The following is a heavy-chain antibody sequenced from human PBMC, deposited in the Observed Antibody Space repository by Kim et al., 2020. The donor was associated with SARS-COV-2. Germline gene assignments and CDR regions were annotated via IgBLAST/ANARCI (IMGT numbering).Heavy chain of an antibody. Sequence: GGSLRLSCAASGFTFSSYGMHWVRQAPGKGLEWVAVIWYDGSNKYYADSVKGRFTISRDNSKNTLYLQMNSLRAEDTAVYYCARDQWIQLWSTRGGMDVWRQGATDTVSS. J-gene: IGHJ6*02. D-gene: IGHD5-18*01. CDR1: GFTFSSYG. CDR2: IWYDGSNK. V-gene: IGHV3-33*08. CDR3: ARDQWIQLWSTRGGMDV.